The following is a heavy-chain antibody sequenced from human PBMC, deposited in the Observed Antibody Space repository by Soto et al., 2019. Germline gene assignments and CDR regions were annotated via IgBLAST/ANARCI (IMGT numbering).Heavy chain of an antibody. J-gene: IGHJ6*02. CDR2: ISYDGSNK. Sequence: QVQLVESGGGVVQPGRSLRLSCAASGFTFSSDGMQRVRQAPDKGLEWVAVISYDGSNKYYADSVKGRFTISRDNSKNTLYLRMNSLRAADTAVYYCAKPPEDIVVVVAAAIYGMDVWGQGTTVTVSS. D-gene: IGHD2-15*01. V-gene: IGHV3-30*18. CDR1: GFTFSSDG. CDR3: AKPPEDIVVVVAAAIYGMDV.